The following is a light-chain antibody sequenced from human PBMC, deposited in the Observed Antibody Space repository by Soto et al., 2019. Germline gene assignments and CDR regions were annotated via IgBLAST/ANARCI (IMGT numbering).Light chain of an antibody. Sequence: EIVLTQSPGTLSLSPGERATLSCRASQSVGNSYLAWYQQKPGQAPRLLIYDASNRATGIPARFSGSGSGTDFTLTISSLEPEDFAVYYCQQRSNWWTFGQGTKVDIK. CDR3: QQRSNWWT. J-gene: IGKJ1*01. V-gene: IGKV3D-20*02. CDR1: QSVGNSY. CDR2: DAS.